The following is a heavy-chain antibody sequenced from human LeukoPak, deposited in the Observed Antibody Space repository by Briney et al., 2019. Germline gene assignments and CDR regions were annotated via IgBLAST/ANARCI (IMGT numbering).Heavy chain of an antibody. V-gene: IGHV3-30*18. CDR2: ISYDGSNK. Sequence: PGGSLRLSCAASGFTFSSYGMHWVRQAPGKGLEWVAVISYDGSNKYYADSVKGRLTISRDNSKNTLYLQMTSLRAEDTAVYYCAKDPPLYYDFWSGYYPPYYYYGMDVWGQGTTVTVSS. D-gene: IGHD3-3*01. CDR1: GFTFSSYG. J-gene: IGHJ6*02. CDR3: AKDPPLYYDFWSGYYPPYYYYGMDV.